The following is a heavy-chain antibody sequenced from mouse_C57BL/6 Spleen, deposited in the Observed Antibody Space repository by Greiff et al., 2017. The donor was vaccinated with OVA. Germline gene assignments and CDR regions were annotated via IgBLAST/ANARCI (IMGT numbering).Heavy chain of an antibody. V-gene: IGHV1-42*01. Sequence: VQLKQSGPELVKPGASVKISCKASGYSFTGYYMNWVKQSPEKSLEWIGEINPSTGGTTYNQKFKAKATLTVDKSSSTAYMQLKSLTSEDSAVYYCARRGVYYDYDEGYFDVWGTGTTVTVSS. D-gene: IGHD2-4*01. CDR3: ARRGVYYDYDEGYFDV. CDR1: GYSFTGYY. CDR2: INPSTGGT. J-gene: IGHJ1*03.